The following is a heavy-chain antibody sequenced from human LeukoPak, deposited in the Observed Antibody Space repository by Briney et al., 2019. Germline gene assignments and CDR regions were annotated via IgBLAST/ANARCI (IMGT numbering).Heavy chain of an antibody. V-gene: IGHV1-69*05. D-gene: IGHD1-26*01. CDR2: IIPIFGTA. Sequence: ASVKVSCKASGGTFSSYAISWVRQAPGQGLEWMGGIIPIFGTANYAQKFQGRVTITTDESTSTAYMELSSLRFEDTAVYYCARSPIVGATNSYYYYMDVWGKGTTVTVSS. CDR1: GGTFSSYA. J-gene: IGHJ6*03. CDR3: ARSPIVGATNSYYYYMDV.